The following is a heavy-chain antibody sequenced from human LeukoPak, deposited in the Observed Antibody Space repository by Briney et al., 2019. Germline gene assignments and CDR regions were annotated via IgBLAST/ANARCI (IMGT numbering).Heavy chain of an antibody. CDR3: ARVTGYMIEDYFDY. V-gene: IGHV4-34*01. CDR2: VNHSGST. CDR1: GGSFNNYY. J-gene: IGHJ4*02. D-gene: IGHD3-22*01. Sequence: SETLSLTCAVSGGSFNNYYWSWIRQPPGKGLEWIGEVNHSGSTNYNPSLKSRVIISVDTSKNQFSLKLRSVTAADTAVYYCARVTGYMIEDYFDYWGQGTLVTVSS.